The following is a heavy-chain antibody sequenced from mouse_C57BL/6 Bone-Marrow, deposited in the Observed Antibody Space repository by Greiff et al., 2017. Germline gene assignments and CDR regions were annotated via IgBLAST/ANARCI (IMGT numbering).Heavy chain of an antibody. Sequence: QVQLQQSGPGLVQPSQSLSITCTVSGFSLTSYGVHWVRQSPGKGLEWLGVIWSGGSTDYNAAFISRLSISKDNSKSKVFFKMNSLQADDTAIYYCARGISGGYYAMDYWGQGTSVTVSS. V-gene: IGHV2-2*01. J-gene: IGHJ4*01. CDR1: GFSLTSYG. CDR2: IWSGGST. CDR3: ARGISGGYYAMDY.